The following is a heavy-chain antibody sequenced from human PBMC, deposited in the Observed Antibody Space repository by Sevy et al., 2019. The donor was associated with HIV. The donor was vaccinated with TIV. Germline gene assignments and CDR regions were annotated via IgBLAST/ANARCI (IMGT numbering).Heavy chain of an antibody. D-gene: IGHD2-15*01. V-gene: IGHV3-7*03. CDR3: ARDPVYCSGGSCYYWYFDL. Sequence: GGSLRLSCAASGFTFSSYWMSWVRQAPGKGLEWVANIKQDGCEKYYVDSVKGRFTISRDNAKNSLYLQMNSLRAEDTAVYYCARDPVYCSGGSCYYWYFDLWGRGTLVTVSS. CDR1: GFTFSSYW. J-gene: IGHJ2*01. CDR2: IKQDGCEK.